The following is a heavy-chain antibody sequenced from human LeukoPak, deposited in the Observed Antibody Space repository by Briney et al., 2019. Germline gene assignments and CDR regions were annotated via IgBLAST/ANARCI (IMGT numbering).Heavy chain of an antibody. D-gene: IGHD5-24*01. Sequence: SETPSLTCTVSGGSISSYYWSWIRQPPGEGLEWIGYIYYSGSTNYKPSLKSRVTISVNTSKNQFSLKLSSVTAAGTAVYYCARDLDGYNDYWGKGTLVTVSS. CDR2: IYYSGST. CDR3: ARDLDGYNDY. CDR1: GGSISSYY. J-gene: IGHJ4*02. V-gene: IGHV4-59*01.